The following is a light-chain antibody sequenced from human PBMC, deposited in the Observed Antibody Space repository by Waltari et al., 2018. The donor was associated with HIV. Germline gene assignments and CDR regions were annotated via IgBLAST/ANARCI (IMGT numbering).Light chain of an antibody. Sequence: EIVLTQSPATLSLSPGERATLSCRASQSVSSYLAWYQPKPGQAPRLLIYDASNRATGIPARFSGSGSGTDFTLTISSLEPEDFAVYYCQQRSNWIFGQGTRLEIK. V-gene: IGKV3-11*01. CDR3: QQRSNWI. CDR1: QSVSSY. CDR2: DAS. J-gene: IGKJ5*01.